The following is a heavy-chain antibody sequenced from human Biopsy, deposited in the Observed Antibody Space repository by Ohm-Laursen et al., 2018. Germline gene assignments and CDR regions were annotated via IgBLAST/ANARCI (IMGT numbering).Heavy chain of an antibody. D-gene: IGHD2-15*01. Sequence: TLSLTCTVSGFSINGGRYYWNCIRHHPGKGLDWIGNIFYSANTYYNSSLKSRVTISVDTSKNKSPLKLSSVTAADTAVYYCARLGSGAYFPTFFDFWGQGALVTVSS. CDR3: ARLGSGAYFPTFFDF. CDR2: IFYSANT. CDR1: GFSINGGRYY. J-gene: IGHJ4*02. V-gene: IGHV4-31*03.